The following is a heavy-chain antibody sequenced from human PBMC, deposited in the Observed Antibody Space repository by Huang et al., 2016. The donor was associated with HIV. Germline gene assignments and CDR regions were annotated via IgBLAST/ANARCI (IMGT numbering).Heavy chain of an antibody. CDR2: IKQEGTKT. Sequence: VQLVESGGGLVQPGGSLRLSCAGSGFPFSFYWMNWFRQAPGKGLEWVANIKQEGTKTVYADSVKGRFTISRDNAANSVYLQMTGLRAEDTAIYYCARDYSNLLREFEQWGQGTLVSVSS. J-gene: IGHJ4*02. CDR3: ARDYSNLLREFEQ. D-gene: IGHD4-4*01. V-gene: IGHV3-7*01. CDR1: GFPFSFYW.